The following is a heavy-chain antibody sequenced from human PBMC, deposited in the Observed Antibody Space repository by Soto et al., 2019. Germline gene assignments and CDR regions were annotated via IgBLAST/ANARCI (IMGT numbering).Heavy chain of an antibody. V-gene: IGHV4-4*02. D-gene: IGHD6-19*01. CDR3: ARSLGWYAIDY. Sequence: QVRLQESGPGLVQPSGTLSLSCVVSGVSIGSNYYWGWVRQPPGKGLEWLGDMSHIGSVNYNQSLKRRVNISMEKSQNQFSLKLNSVTDADTAVYYFARSLGWYAIDYWGQGTLVIVSS. CDR1: GVSIGSNYY. CDR2: MSHIGSV. J-gene: IGHJ4*02.